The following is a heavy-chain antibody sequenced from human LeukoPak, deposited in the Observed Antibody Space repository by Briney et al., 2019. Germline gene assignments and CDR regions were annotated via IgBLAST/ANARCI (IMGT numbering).Heavy chain of an antibody. Sequence: SETLSLTCTVSGGSISSSSYYWGWIRQPPGKGLEWIGSIYYSGSTYYNPSLKSRVTISVDTSKNQFSLKLSPVTAADTAVYYCAKVGSYYDILTGYYDNWFDPWGQGTLVTVSS. CDR3: AKVGSYYDILTGYYDNWFDP. CDR2: IYYSGST. CDR1: GGSISSSSYY. J-gene: IGHJ5*02. D-gene: IGHD3-9*01. V-gene: IGHV4-39*01.